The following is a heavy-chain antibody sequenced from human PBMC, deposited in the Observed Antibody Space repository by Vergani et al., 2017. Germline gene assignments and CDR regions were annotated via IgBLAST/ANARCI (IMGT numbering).Heavy chain of an antibody. CDR3: ARAMIVVWHAFDI. V-gene: IGHV3-30-3*01. D-gene: IGHD3-22*01. Sequence: QVQLVESGGGVVQPGRSLRLSCAASGFTFSSYAMHWVRQAPGKGLEWVAVISYDGSNKYYADSVKGRFTISRDNSKNTLYLQMNSLRAEDTAVYYCARAMIVVWHAFDIWGQGTMVTVSS. CDR1: GFTFSSYA. J-gene: IGHJ3*02. CDR2: ISYDGSNK.